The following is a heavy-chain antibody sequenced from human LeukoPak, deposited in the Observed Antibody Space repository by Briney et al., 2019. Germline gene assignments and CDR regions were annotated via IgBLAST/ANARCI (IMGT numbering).Heavy chain of an antibody. D-gene: IGHD3-10*01. J-gene: IGHJ4*02. CDR2: IIPIFGTA. CDR3: ARGGWFGELLFDY. Sequence: SVKVSCKASGGTFSSYAISWVRQAPGQGLEWMGGIIPIFGTANYAQKFQGRVTITADESTSTAYMELSSLRSEDTAVYYCARGGWFGELLFDYWGQGTLVTVSS. CDR1: GGTFSSYA. V-gene: IGHV1-69*13.